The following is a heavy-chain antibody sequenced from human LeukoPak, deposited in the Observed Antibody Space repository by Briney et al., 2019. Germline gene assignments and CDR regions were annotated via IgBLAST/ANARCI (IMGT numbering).Heavy chain of an antibody. Sequence: PGRSLRLSCAASGFTFDDYAMHWVRQAPGKGLEWVSGISWNSGSIGYADSVKGRFTISRDIAKNSLYLQMNSLRAEDTALYYCAKGQRGYSGYALDYWGQGTLVTVSS. D-gene: IGHD5-12*01. CDR1: GFTFDDYA. CDR3: AKGQRGYSGYALDY. J-gene: IGHJ4*02. CDR2: ISWNSGSI. V-gene: IGHV3-9*01.